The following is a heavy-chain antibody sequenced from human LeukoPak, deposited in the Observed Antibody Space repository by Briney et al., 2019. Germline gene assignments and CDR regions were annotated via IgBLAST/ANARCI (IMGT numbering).Heavy chain of an antibody. J-gene: IGHJ4*02. Sequence: SETLSLTCTVSGGSITSYYWSWIRQPPGKGLEWIGYFYYSGSPNYNPSLKSRVTISVDTSKNQFSLKLFSVAAADTALYYCARAGGISPFDYWGQGTLVTVSS. CDR2: FYYSGSP. D-gene: IGHD4-23*01. CDR3: ARAGGISPFDY. V-gene: IGHV4-59*01. CDR1: GGSITSYY.